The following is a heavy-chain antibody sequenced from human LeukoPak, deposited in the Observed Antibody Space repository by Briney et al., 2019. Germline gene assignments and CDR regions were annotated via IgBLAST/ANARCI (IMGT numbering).Heavy chain of an antibody. CDR3: ARDDGGYGDLDN. CDR2: IYYSGST. D-gene: IGHD4-17*01. V-gene: IGHV4-30-4*01. Sequence: SQTLSLTCTVSGGSISSGDYYWTWIRQPPGKGLEWIGYIYYSGSTYYNPSLKSRLTISVDLSKNQFSLKLSSVTAADTAVYYCARDDGGYGDLDNWGQGTLVTVSS. J-gene: IGHJ4*02. CDR1: GGSISSGDYY.